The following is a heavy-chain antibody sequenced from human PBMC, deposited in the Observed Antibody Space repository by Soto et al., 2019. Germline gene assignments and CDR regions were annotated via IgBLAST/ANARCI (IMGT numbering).Heavy chain of an antibody. CDR2: ISSTGGST. J-gene: IGHJ4*02. CDR3: VARYCSSTTCYQVDY. CDR1: GLTFTNYA. V-gene: IGHV3-64D*06. D-gene: IGHD2-2*01. Sequence: PGGSLRLSCSASGLTFTNYAIHWIRQAPGKGLEYVSAISSTGGSTYYADSVKGRFTISRDNSKNTVYLQMSSLRSEDSAVYYCVARYCSSTTCYQVDYWGQGTRGIASS.